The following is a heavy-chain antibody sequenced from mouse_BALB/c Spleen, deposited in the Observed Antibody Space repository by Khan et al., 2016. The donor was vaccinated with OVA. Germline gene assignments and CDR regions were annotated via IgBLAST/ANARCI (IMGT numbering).Heavy chain of an antibody. J-gene: IGHJ3*01. CDR3: GRDGAYHRNGGWFAY. CDR2: INPSNGYT. V-gene: IGHV1-4*01. CDR1: GYTFTSYT. D-gene: IGHD2-14*01. Sequence: QIQLVQSGAELARPGASVKMSCKASGYTFTSYTIHWIIKRPGQGLEWIGYINPSNGYTNYNQKFKDKATLTTDKSSTTAYLQLSSLTSDDSAVYNCGRDGAYHRNGGWFAYWGQGTLVTVSA.